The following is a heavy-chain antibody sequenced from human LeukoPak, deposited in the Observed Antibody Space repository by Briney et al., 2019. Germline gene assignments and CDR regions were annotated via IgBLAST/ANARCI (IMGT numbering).Heavy chain of an antibody. V-gene: IGHV3-21*01. Sequence: GGSLRLSCAASGFTFSHYSMTWVRQTPGKGLEWVSAISSSSSYIYYADSVKGRFTISRDNAKNSLYLQMNSLRAEDTAVYYCARDGSDSSGYYWVFDYWGQGTLVTVSS. CDR1: GFTFSHYS. D-gene: IGHD3-22*01. CDR3: ARDGSDSSGYYWVFDY. CDR2: ISSSSSYI. J-gene: IGHJ4*02.